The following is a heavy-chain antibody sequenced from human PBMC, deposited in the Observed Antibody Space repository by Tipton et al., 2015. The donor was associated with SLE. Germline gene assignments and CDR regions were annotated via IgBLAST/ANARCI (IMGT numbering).Heavy chain of an antibody. V-gene: IGHV3-48*03. CDR2: ISSSGTTI. CDR1: GFTFTNFE. Sequence: SLRLSCAASGFTFTNFEMTWVRQAPGKGLEWISHISSSGTTIYYADSVKGRFTISRDNSKNTLFLQMNSLRPEDTAVYYCARERGSYSRGSFSYYYGMDVCGQGTTVNV. D-gene: IGHD4-11*01. J-gene: IGHJ6*02. CDR3: ARERGSYSRGSFSYYYGMDV.